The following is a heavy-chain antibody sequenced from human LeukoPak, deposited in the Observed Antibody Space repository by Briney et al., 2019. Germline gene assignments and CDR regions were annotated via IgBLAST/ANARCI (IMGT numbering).Heavy chain of an antibody. Sequence: GGSLRLSCAASGFTFSSYGMHWVRQAPGKGLEWVAVIWYDGSNKYYADSVKGRFTISRDNSKNTLYLQMNSLRAEDTAVYYCAKDVNDSSRVYNWFDPWGQGTLVTVSS. CDR1: GFTFSSYG. CDR3: AKDVNDSSRVYNWFDP. CDR2: IWYDGSNK. V-gene: IGHV3-33*06. J-gene: IGHJ5*02. D-gene: IGHD3-22*01.